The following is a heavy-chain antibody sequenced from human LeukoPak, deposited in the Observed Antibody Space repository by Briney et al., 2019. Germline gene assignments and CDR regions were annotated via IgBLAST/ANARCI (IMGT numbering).Heavy chain of an antibody. V-gene: IGHV3-30-3*01. CDR3: AREGLPDYYYYYGMDV. CDR1: GFTFSSYA. CDR2: ISYDGSNK. J-gene: IGHJ6*02. Sequence: GGSLRLSCAASGFTFSSYAMHWVRQAPGKGLEWVAVISYDGSNKYYANSVKGRFTISRDNSKNTLYLQMNSLRAEDTAVYYCAREGLPDYYYYYGMDVWGQGTTVTVSS.